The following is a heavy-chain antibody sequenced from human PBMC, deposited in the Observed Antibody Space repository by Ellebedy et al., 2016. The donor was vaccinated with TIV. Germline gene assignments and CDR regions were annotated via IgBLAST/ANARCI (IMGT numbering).Heavy chain of an antibody. CDR2: IKQDGSEK. J-gene: IGHJ4*02. Sequence: GGSLRLSCAASGFTFSNYWMTWVRQAPGKGLEWVDNIKQDGSEKYSIDSVKGRFSISRDNAKNSMYLQMNSLRDEDTAVYYCARDQWLGRAYYFDYWGQGTLLTVSS. CDR1: GFTFSNYW. CDR3: ARDQWLGRAYYFDY. V-gene: IGHV3-7*01. D-gene: IGHD6-19*01.